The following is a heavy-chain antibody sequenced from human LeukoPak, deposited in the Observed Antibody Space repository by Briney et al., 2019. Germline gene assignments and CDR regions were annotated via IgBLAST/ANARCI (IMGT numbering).Heavy chain of an antibody. CDR3: ARGYNYGSETYYLPYDY. D-gene: IGHD3-10*01. Sequence: GGSLRLSCAASGFTFSSYEMNWVRQAPGKGLEWVSYISSSGSTIYYADSVKGRFTISRDNAKNSLYLQMNSLRAEDTAIYYCARGYNYGSETYYLPYDYWGRGTVVTVSS. V-gene: IGHV3-48*03. J-gene: IGHJ4*02. CDR1: GFTFSSYE. CDR2: ISSSGSTI.